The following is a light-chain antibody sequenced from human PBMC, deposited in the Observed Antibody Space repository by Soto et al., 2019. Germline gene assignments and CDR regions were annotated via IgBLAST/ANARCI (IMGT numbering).Light chain of an antibody. CDR1: QGISSY. V-gene: IGKV1-8*01. J-gene: IGKJ1*01. Sequence: AIRITQSPSAFPPDTGHSVTTTSRSSQGISSYLAWYQQKPGKAPKLLIYAASTLQRGVPSRLSGSGSGTDFTLTISCLQPEDFATYSCKQYYSYPPTFGQGTKVDIK. CDR2: AAS. CDR3: KQYYSYPPT.